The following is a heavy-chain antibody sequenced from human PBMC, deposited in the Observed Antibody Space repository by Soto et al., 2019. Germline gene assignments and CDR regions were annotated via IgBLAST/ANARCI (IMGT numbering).Heavy chain of an antibody. V-gene: IGHV1-69*13. J-gene: IGHJ5*02. CDR1: GGTFSSCA. Sequence: ASVKVSCKASGGTFSSCAISCVRQAPGQGLEWMGGIIPIFGTANYAQKFQGRVTITADESTSTAYMELSSLRSEDTAVYYCARDVVVVPAATPNWFDPWGQGTLVTVSS. D-gene: IGHD2-2*01. CDR3: ARDVVVVPAATPNWFDP. CDR2: IIPIFGTA.